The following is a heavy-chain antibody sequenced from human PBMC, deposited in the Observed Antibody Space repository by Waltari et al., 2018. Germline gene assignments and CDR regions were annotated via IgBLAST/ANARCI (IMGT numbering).Heavy chain of an antibody. V-gene: IGHV3-66*01. Sequence: EEQLMESGGGLVQPGGSLRLSCAASGFTLSNNYMSWVRQAPGKELGWVSVIYSGGTTYYADSGKCRFTISRDNPKNTLYLQMNSLRADDTGLYFCARDSSEWGGMDVWGQGTTVTVSS. J-gene: IGHJ6*02. CDR3: ARDSSEWGGMDV. CDR2: IYSGGTT. CDR1: GFTLSNNY. D-gene: IGHD3-22*01.